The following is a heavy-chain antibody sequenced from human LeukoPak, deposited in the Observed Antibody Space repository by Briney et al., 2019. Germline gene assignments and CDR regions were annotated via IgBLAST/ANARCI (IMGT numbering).Heavy chain of an antibody. CDR1: GFTFSSYS. V-gene: IGHV3-21*01. Sequence: PGGSLRLSCAASGFTFSSYSMNWVRQAPGKGLEWVSSISSSSSYIYYADSVKGRFTISRDNAKNSLYLQMNSLRAEDTAVYYCARDIRVRVRGVFDAFDIWGQGTMVTVSS. D-gene: IGHD3-10*01. CDR3: ARDIRVRVRGVFDAFDI. CDR2: ISSSSSYI. J-gene: IGHJ3*02.